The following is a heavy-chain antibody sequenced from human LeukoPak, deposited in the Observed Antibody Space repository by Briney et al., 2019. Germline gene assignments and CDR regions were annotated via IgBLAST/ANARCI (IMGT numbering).Heavy chain of an antibody. CDR3: AKDLWRYCSGGSCYRIDY. D-gene: IGHD2-15*01. CDR2: ISGSGGST. CDR1: GFTFSSYA. Sequence: GGSLRLSCAASGFTFSSYAMSWVRQAPGKGLERVSAISGSGGSTYYADSVKGRFTISRDNSKNTLYLQMNSLRAEDTAVYYCAKDLWRYCSGGSCYRIDYWGQGTLVTVSS. V-gene: IGHV3-23*01. J-gene: IGHJ4*02.